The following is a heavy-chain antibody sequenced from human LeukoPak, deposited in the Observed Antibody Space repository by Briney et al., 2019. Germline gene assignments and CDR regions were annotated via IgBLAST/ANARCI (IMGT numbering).Heavy chain of an antibody. CDR3: ARQRYDFWSGYDAFDI. V-gene: IGHV4-39*01. D-gene: IGHD3-3*01. J-gene: IGHJ3*02. Sequence: GSLRLSCAASGFTFSDYYMSWIRQPPGKGLEWIGSIYYSGSTYYNPSLKSRVTISVDTSKNQFSLKLSSVTAADTAVYYCARQRYDFWSGYDAFDIWGQGTMVTVSS. CDR1: GFTFSDYY. CDR2: IYYSGST.